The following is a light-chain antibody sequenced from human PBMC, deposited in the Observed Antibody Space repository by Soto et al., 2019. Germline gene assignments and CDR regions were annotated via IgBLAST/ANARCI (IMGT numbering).Light chain of an antibody. J-gene: IGLJ3*02. CDR1: NIGTKS. Sequence: SYELTQPPSVSVAPGQTARIACGGTNIGTKSVHWYQQKPGQAPVLVVYDDSDRPSGIPERFSGSNSGNTATLTISRVEAGDEAAYSCQVWDNGSDHWVFGGGTKLTVL. CDR2: DDS. V-gene: IGLV3-21*02. CDR3: QVWDNGSDHWV.